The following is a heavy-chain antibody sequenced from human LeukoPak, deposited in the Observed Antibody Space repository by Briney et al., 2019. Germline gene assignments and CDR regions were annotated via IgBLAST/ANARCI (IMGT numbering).Heavy chain of an antibody. V-gene: IGHV3-30*02. D-gene: IGHD3-10*01. Sequence: GGSLRLSCAASGFTFSSYGMHWVRQAPGKGLEWVAFIRYDGSNKYYADSVKGRFTISRDNSKNTLYLQMNSLRAEDTAVYYCANSITMVRGETDYWGQGTLVTVSS. J-gene: IGHJ4*02. CDR3: ANSITMVRGETDY. CDR1: GFTFSSYG. CDR2: IRYDGSNK.